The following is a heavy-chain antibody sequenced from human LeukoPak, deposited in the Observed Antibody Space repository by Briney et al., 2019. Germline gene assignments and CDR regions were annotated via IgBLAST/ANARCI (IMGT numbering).Heavy chain of an antibody. CDR1: GFTFSSYE. Sequence: SEGSLRLSCAASGFTFSSYEMNWVRQAPGKGLEWVSYISSSGSTIYYADSVKGRFTISRDNAKNSLYLQMNSLRAEDTAVYYCATTPTLYDYVWGSYRSGYWGQGTLVTVSS. D-gene: IGHD3-16*02. J-gene: IGHJ4*02. CDR2: ISSSGSTI. V-gene: IGHV3-48*03. CDR3: ATTPTLYDYVWGSYRSGY.